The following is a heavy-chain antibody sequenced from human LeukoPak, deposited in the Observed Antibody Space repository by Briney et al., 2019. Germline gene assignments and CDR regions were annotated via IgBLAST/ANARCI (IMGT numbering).Heavy chain of an antibody. Sequence: SGGSLRLSCAASGFTFSSYAMSWVRQAPGKGLEWVANIKQDGSEKYYVDSVKGRFTISRDNAKNSLYLQMNSLRAEDTAVYYCARGRTYGGPIRRPFDYWGQGTLVTVSS. J-gene: IGHJ4*02. D-gene: IGHD6-6*01. CDR1: GFTFSSYA. V-gene: IGHV3-7*01. CDR3: ARGRTYGGPIRRPFDY. CDR2: IKQDGSEK.